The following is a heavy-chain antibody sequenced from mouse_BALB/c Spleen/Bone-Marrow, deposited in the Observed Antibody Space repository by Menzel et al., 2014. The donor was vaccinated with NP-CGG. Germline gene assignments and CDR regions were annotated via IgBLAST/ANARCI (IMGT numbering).Heavy chain of an antibody. J-gene: IGHJ3*01. Sequence: QVQLKQSGAELAKPGASVKMSCKASGYTFTSYWMHWVKQRPGQGLEWIGYINPSTGYTEYNQKFKDKATLTAGKSSSTAYMQLSSLTSEDAAVYYCARYHYGYDGFAYWGQGTLVTVSA. D-gene: IGHD2-2*01. V-gene: IGHV1-7*01. CDR1: GYTFTSYW. CDR2: INPSTGYT. CDR3: ARYHYGYDGFAY.